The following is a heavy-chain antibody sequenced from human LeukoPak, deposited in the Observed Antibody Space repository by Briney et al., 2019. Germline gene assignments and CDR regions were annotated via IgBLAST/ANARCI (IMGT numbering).Heavy chain of an antibody. Sequence: GGSLRLSCAASGFTFSSYSMNWVRQAPGKGLEWVSVIYSGGSADYADSVKGRFTISRDNSKNTLHLQMKSLRAEDTAVYYCAKMSNYYNSLGYYAFDIWGQGTMVTVSS. J-gene: IGHJ3*02. V-gene: IGHV3-66*01. CDR1: GFTFSSYS. D-gene: IGHD3-22*01. CDR2: IYSGGSA. CDR3: AKMSNYYNSLGYYAFDI.